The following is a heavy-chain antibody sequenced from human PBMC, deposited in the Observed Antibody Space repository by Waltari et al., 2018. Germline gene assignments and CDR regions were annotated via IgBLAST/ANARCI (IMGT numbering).Heavy chain of an antibody. CDR1: GGSISGYY. CDR3: AGPDNWNGHRFDV. V-gene: IGHV4-59*12. Sequence: QVKLQQWGEGLVKPSETLSLTCAVYGGSISGYYYWSWIRQPPGKGLEWIAYIYVTRSNTNSNPSLKNRVTISKDTSKNPFSLKLRSVTAADTAMYYCAGPDNWNGHRFDVWGPGVLVTVSS. D-gene: IGHD1-1*01. J-gene: IGHJ5*02. CDR2: IYVTRSNT.